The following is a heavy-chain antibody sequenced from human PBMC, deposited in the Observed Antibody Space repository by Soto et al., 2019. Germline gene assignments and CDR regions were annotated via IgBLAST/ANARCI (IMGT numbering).Heavy chain of an antibody. V-gene: IGHV3-23*01. Sequence: GGSLRLSCAASGFTFSSYAMSWVRQAPGKGLEWVSAISGSGGDTYYADSVKGRFTISRDNSKNTLYLQMNSLTAEDTAVYNCATQRGHYYGSGSYYPLDYWGQGTLVTVSS. CDR3: ATQRGHYYGSGSYYPLDY. D-gene: IGHD3-10*01. J-gene: IGHJ4*02. CDR2: ISGSGGDT. CDR1: GFTFSSYA.